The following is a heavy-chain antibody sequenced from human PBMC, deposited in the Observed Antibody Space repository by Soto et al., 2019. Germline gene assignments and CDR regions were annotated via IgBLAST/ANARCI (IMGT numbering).Heavy chain of an antibody. J-gene: IGHJ4*02. V-gene: IGHV3-7*04. CDR1: GFTFSSYW. CDR3: AWEYSGYVDGAVGY. Sequence: PGGSLRLSCAASGFTFSSYWMSWVRQAPGKGLEWVANIKQDGSEKYYVDSVKGRFTISRDNAKNSLYLQMNSLRAEDTVVYFCAWEYSGYVDGAVGYWGQGTLVTVSS. CDR2: IKQDGSEK. D-gene: IGHD5-12*01.